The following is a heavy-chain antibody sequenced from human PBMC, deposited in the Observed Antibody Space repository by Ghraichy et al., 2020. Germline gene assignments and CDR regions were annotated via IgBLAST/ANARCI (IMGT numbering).Heavy chain of an antibody. CDR1: GYIFTNHG. J-gene: IGHJ4*02. D-gene: IGHD1-26*01. CDR2: INPGNGNT. CDR3: AKGGAGATDY. Sequence: ASVKVSCTASGYIFTNHGIHWVRQAPGQRFEWMGWINPGNGNTKYSDKFQGRITMTSDTSARTAYMELTSLRFQDTAVYYCAKGGAGATDYWGQGTLVTVSS. V-gene: IGHV1-3*01.